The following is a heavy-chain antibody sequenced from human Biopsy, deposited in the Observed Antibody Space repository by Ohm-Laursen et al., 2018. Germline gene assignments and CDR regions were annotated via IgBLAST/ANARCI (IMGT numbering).Heavy chain of an antibody. Sequence: ASVKVSCNASGYTFTEYYINWVRQAPGQGLEWMGIINPRSGNTSYSQKFQVRVTMTTDTSTSTVYMGLSSLSSEDTAVYYCAKDRYNYTPIGGFSMDVWGQGTTVTASS. J-gene: IGHJ6*02. CDR1: GYTFTEYY. V-gene: IGHV1-46*01. CDR3: AKDRYNYTPIGGFSMDV. D-gene: IGHD5-18*01. CDR2: INPRSGNT.